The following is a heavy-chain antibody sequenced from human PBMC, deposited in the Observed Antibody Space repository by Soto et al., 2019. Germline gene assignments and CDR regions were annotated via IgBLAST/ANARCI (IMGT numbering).Heavy chain of an antibody. J-gene: IGHJ5*02. CDR2: MNPNSGNT. D-gene: IGHD3-10*01. Sequence: GASVKVSCKASGYTFTSYDINWVRQATGQGLEWMGWMNPNSGNTGYAQKFQGRVTMTRNTSISTAYMELSSLRSEDTAVYYCARRPIGTKKNWFHPGGKATLVTVSS. CDR3: ARRPIGTKKNWFHP. CDR1: GYTFTSYD. V-gene: IGHV1-8*01.